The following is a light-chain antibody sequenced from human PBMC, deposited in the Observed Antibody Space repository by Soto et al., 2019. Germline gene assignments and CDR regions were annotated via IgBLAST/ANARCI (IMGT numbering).Light chain of an antibody. CDR1: QSVTNNY. V-gene: IGKV3-20*01. J-gene: IGKJ5*01. CDR2: GAS. CDR3: QQYGSSPIT. Sequence: QSPGTLSLSPGERATLSCRASQSVTNNYLAWYQQKPGQPPRLLIDGASSRATGIPDKFSGSGSGTDFTLAISRLEPEDFAVYYCQQYGSSPITFGQGTRLEIK.